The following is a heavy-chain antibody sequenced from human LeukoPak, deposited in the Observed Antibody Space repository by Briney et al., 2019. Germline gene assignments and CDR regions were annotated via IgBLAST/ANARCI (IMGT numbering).Heavy chain of an antibody. V-gene: IGHV3-7*05. J-gene: IGHJ4*02. CDR2: IKQDGSEK. CDR3: ANGFGSANAPFHY. Sequence: GGSLRLSCAVSGFSFNNYWMSWVRQAPGKGLEWVANIKQDGSEKYYADSVKGRFTISRDNGKNSLYLQMNSLTTEDTAFYYCANGFGSANAPFHYWGQGTLVTVSS. CDR1: GFSFNNYW. D-gene: IGHD3-10*01.